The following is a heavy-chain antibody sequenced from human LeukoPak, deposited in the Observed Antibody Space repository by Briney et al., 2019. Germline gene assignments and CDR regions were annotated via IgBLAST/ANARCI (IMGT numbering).Heavy chain of an antibody. CDR3: AREGLPGIAVAGTPYNWFDP. Sequence: GGSLRLSCAASGFTFSSYALHWVRQAPGKGLEYVSAISSNGGSTYYANSVKDRFTISRDNSKNTLYLQMGSLRAEDMAVYYCAREGLPGIAVAGTPYNWFDPWGQGTLVTVSS. CDR1: GFTFSSYA. CDR2: ISSNGGST. J-gene: IGHJ5*02. D-gene: IGHD6-19*01. V-gene: IGHV3-64*01.